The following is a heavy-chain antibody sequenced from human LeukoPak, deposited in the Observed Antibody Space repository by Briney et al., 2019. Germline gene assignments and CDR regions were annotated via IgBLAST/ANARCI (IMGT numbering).Heavy chain of an antibody. CDR2: IYYSGST. J-gene: IGHJ6*02. CDR3: ARFYYYYGMDV. Sequence: PSETLSLTCTVSGGSISSYYWSWIRQPPGKGLEWIGYIYYSGSTNYNPSLKSRVTISVDTSKNQFSLKLGSVTAADTAVYYCARFYYYYGMDVWGQGTTVIVSS. CDR1: GGSISSYY. V-gene: IGHV4-59*01.